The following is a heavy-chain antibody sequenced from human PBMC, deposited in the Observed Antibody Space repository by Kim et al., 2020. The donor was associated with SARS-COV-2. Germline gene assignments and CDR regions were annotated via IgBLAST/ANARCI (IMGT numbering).Heavy chain of an antibody. D-gene: IGHD6-19*01. V-gene: IGHV1-69*04. J-gene: IGHJ3*02. Sequence: QKFQGRVTITADKSTSTAYMELSSLRSEDTAVYYCARERSSGWFVRAFDIWGQGTMVTVSS. CDR3: ARERSSGWFVRAFDI.